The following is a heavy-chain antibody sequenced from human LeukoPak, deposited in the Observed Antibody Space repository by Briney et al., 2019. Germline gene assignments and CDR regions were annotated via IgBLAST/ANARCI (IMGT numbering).Heavy chain of an antibody. D-gene: IGHD2-21*01. J-gene: IGHJ4*02. Sequence: GGSLRLSCAASGFTFSSYSMNWVRQAPGKGLEWVSTVRVNGRSTYYADSVKGRFTISRDNSKNTLYLQMNSLRAEDTALYYCAKPGEASNYYFDYWGQGALATVSS. CDR1: GFTFSSYS. V-gene: IGHV3-23*01. CDR2: VRVNGRST. CDR3: AKPGEASNYYFDY.